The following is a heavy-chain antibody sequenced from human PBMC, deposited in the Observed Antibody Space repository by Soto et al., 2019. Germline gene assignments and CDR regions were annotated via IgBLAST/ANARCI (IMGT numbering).Heavy chain of an antibody. V-gene: IGHV3-15*07. CDR3: TTDPVTMIVVVPSSG. CDR1: GLTFSNAW. J-gene: IGHJ4*02. CDR2: IKSKTDGGTT. Sequence: PGGSLRLSCAASGLTFSNAWMNWVRQAPGKGLEWVGRIKSKTDGGTTEYAAPVKGRFTISRDDSKNTLYLQMNSLKTEDTAVYYCTTDPVTMIVVVPSSGWGQGTLVTVSS. D-gene: IGHD3-22*01.